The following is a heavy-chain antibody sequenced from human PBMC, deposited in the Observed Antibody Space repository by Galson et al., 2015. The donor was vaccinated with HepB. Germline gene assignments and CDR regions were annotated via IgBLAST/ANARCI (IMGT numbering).Heavy chain of an antibody. CDR2: ISGSGGST. CDR1: GFTFSSYA. Sequence: SLRLPCAASGFTFSSYAMSWVRQAPGKGLEWVSAISGSGGSTYYADSVKGRFTISRDNSKNTLYLQMNSLRAEDTAVYYCAKCYYDSSGYFPWFDPWGQGTLVTVSS. V-gene: IGHV3-23*01. D-gene: IGHD3-22*01. J-gene: IGHJ5*02. CDR3: AKCYYDSSGYFPWFDP.